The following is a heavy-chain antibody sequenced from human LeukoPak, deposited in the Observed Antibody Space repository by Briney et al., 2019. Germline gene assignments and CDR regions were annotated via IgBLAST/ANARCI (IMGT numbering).Heavy chain of an antibody. CDR3: AGLGSEVFDY. CDR1: GGSISSGSYY. Sequence: SQTLSLTCTVSGGSISSGSYYWSWIRQPAGKGLEWIGRIYTSGSTNYNPSLKSRVTISVDTSKNQFSLKLSSVTAADTAVYYCAGLGSEVFDYWGQGTLVTVSS. CDR2: IYTSGST. J-gene: IGHJ4*02. V-gene: IGHV4-61*02. D-gene: IGHD3-10*02.